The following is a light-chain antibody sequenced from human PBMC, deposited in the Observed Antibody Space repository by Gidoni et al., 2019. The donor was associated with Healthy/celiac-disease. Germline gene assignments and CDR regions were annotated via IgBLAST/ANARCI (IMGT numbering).Light chain of an antibody. CDR2: EVS. J-gene: IGLJ2*01. CDR3: SSYAGSNNLV. V-gene: IGLV2-8*01. CDR1: SSDVGGYNY. Sequence: QSALTHPPSASGSRGQSVTISCTGTSSDVGGYNYVAWYQQHPGKVPNLMMYEVSKWPSGVPDRVSGSKSGNTASLTVSGLHAEDEADYYCSSYAGSNNLVFGGGTKLTVL.